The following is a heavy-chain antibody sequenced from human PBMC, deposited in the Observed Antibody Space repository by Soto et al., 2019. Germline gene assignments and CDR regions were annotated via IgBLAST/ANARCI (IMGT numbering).Heavy chain of an antibody. Sequence: EVELLESGGGLVQPGGSVRLSCAASGFTFRNYAMSWVRQAPGKGLEWVSSIHGEGAGSFYADAVKGRFTVTRDASKETLYLQMSSMRVDDTAVYYCVKDRVASNGNWDWFDPWGQGTLVTVAS. V-gene: IGHV3-23*01. J-gene: IGHJ5*02. CDR3: VKDRVASNGNWDWFDP. CDR1: GFTFRNYA. CDR2: IHGEGAGS. D-gene: IGHD6-19*01.